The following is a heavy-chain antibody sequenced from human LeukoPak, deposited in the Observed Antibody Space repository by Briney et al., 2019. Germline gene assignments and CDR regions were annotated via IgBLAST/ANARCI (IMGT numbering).Heavy chain of an antibody. CDR3: ARPETQYSSGLDGFDI. CDR2: INSDGSRT. D-gene: IGHD6-19*01. Sequence: PGGSLKISCAASGFTVSTNYFSWVRQAPGKGLEWVSRINSDGSRTTYADSVKGRFTISRDNAKNTLYLQMNSLRTEDTAVYYCARPETQYSSGLDGFDIWGQGTMVTVSS. J-gene: IGHJ3*02. CDR1: GFTVSTNY. V-gene: IGHV3-74*01.